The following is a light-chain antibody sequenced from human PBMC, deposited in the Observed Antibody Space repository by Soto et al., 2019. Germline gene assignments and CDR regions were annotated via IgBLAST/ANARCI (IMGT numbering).Light chain of an antibody. Sequence: EIVLTHSPGTLSLSPCERATLSFSASQSVSSSYLAWYQQKPGQAPRLLIYGASSRATGIPDRFSGSGSGTDFTLTISRLEPEDFAVYYCQQYGSSSWTFGQGTKVDI. J-gene: IGKJ1*01. CDR1: QSVSSSY. CDR3: QQYGSSSWT. CDR2: GAS. V-gene: IGKV3-20*01.